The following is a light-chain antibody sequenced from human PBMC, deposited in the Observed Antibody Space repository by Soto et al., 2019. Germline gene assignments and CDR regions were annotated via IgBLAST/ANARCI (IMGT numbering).Light chain of an antibody. Sequence: EVVLTQSPATLSLSPGERATLSCRASQIVTSYLAWYQQKPGQAPRLLIYAASNRAIGIPARFSGSGSGTDFTLTFSSLEPEDFAVYYCQQRRNWPPVYTFGQGTK. CDR1: QIVTSY. CDR2: AAS. J-gene: IGKJ2*01. V-gene: IGKV3-11*01. CDR3: QQRRNWPPVYT.